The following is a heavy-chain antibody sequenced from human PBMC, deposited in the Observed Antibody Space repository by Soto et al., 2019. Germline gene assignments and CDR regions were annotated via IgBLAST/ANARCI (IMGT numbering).Heavy chain of an antibody. CDR3: ARGGYYDKVWGKMNYYGLDV. D-gene: IGHD3-16*01. V-gene: IGHV1-18*01. J-gene: IGHJ6*02. Sequence: VKVSCKASGFPFSNSGIAWVRQAPGQGFEWMAWITVHNGNTNYAQALQDRVTLTTDTSTNTAYMELRSLRSDDTAVYYCARGGYYDKVWGKMNYYGLDVWGQGTTVTVSS. CDR2: ITVHNGNT. CDR1: GFPFSNSG.